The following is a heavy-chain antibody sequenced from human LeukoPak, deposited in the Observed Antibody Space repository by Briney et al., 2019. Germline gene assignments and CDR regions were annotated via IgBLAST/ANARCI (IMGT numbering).Heavy chain of an antibody. CDR1: GFTFSSYA. J-gene: IGHJ4*02. CDR3: AKDLYGIVATFMSEAPDY. V-gene: IGHV3-30*04. D-gene: IGHD5-12*01. Sequence: GGSLRLSCAASGFTFSSYAMHWVRQAPGKGLEWVAVISYDGSNKYYADSAKGRFTISRDNSKNTLYLQMNSLRAEDTAVYYCAKDLYGIVATFMSEAPDYWGQGTLVTVSS. CDR2: ISYDGSNK.